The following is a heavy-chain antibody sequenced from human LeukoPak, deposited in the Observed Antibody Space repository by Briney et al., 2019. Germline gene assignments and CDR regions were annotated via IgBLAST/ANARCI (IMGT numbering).Heavy chain of an antibody. V-gene: IGHV1-46*01. CDR3: ARDLDYGGNSDHSGFDY. CDR2: INPSGGST. CDR1: GYTFTSYY. Sequence: ASVKVSCKASGYTFTSYYMHWVRQAPGQGLEWMGIINPSGGSTSYAQKFQGRVTMTRDTSTSTVYMELSSLRSEDTAVYYCARDLDYGGNSDHSGFDYWGQGTLVTVSS. D-gene: IGHD4-23*01. J-gene: IGHJ4*02.